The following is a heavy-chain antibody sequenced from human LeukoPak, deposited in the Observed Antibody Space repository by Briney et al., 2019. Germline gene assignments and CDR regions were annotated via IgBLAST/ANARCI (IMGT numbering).Heavy chain of an antibody. Sequence: PGRSLRLSCAASGFTVSTDHMSWVRQAPGKGLEWVAVSYSSGSRHYAESVKGRFTISRDNPKNTLDLQMNSLRAEDTALYYCARVWELSFDHWGQGTLVTVSS. D-gene: IGHD1-26*01. J-gene: IGHJ4*02. CDR3: ARVWELSFDH. V-gene: IGHV3-53*01. CDR2: SYSSGSR. CDR1: GFTVSTDH.